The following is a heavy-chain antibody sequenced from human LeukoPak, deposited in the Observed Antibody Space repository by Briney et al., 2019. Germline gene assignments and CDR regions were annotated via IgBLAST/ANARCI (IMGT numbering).Heavy chain of an antibody. CDR2: INPNSGGT. D-gene: IGHD2-2*01. CDR1: GYTFTGYY. CDR3: ARSRGELYCSSTSCYPNGEAWWFDP. J-gene: IGHJ5*02. V-gene: IGHV1-2*06. Sequence: ASVKVSCKASGYTFTGYYMHWVRQAPGQGLEWMGRINPNSGGTNYAQKFQGRVTMTRDTSISTAYMELSRLRSDDTAVYYCARSRGELYCSSTSCYPNGEAWWFDPWGQGTLVTVSS.